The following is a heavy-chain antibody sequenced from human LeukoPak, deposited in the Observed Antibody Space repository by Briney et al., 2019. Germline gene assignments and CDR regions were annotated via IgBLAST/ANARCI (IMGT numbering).Heavy chain of an antibody. Sequence: PGGSLRLSCAASEFTFSSYAMSWVRQAPGKGLEWVSVIYSGGSTYYADSVKGRFTISRDNSKNTLYLQMNSLRAEDTAVYYCARGEEAAGDYWGQGTLVTVSS. J-gene: IGHJ4*02. CDR2: IYSGGST. CDR3: ARGEEAAGDY. V-gene: IGHV3-66*01. CDR1: EFTFSSYA. D-gene: IGHD6-13*01.